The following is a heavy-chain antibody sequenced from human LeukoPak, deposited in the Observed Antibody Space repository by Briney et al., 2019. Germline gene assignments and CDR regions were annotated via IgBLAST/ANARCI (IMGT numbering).Heavy chain of an antibody. J-gene: IGHJ4*02. V-gene: IGHV3-23*01. CDR2: ISGSGGTT. CDR3: AKALAVSINYDFDC. Sequence: GRSLRLSCAASGFTFSAYAMSWVRQAPRKGLEWVSAISGSGGTTYYADSVRGRFTISRDNSKNTLYLQMNSLRAEDTAVYYCAKALAVSINYDFDCWGQGTLVTVSS. D-gene: IGHD6-19*01. CDR1: GFTFSAYA.